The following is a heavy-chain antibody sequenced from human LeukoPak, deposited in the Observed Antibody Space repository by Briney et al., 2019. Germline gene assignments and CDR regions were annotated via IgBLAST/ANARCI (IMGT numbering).Heavy chain of an antibody. CDR3: AKGPLGYSYGYLDY. CDR2: ISGSGGST. J-gene: IGHJ4*02. Sequence: GGSLRLSCAASGFTFSTYAMSWVRQAPGKGLEWVSGISGSGGSTYYADSVKGRFTISRDNSKNTLYLQMNSLRAEDTAVYYCAKGPLGYSYGYLDYWGQGTLVTVSS. D-gene: IGHD5-18*01. V-gene: IGHV3-23*01. CDR1: GFTFSTYA.